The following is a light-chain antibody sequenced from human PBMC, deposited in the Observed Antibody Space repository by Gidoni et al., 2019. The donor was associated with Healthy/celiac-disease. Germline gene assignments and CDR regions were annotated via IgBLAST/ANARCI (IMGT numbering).Light chain of an antibody. CDR1: NIGSKS. CDR2: DVS. J-gene: IGLJ2*01. V-gene: IGLV3-21*02. CDR3: QVWDSSSDHPGEV. Sequence: SYVLTQPPSVSVAPGQTARITCGGNNIGSKSVHWYQQKPGQAPVLVVYDVSDRPSGIPERFSGSNSGDTATLTISRVEAGDEADYYCQVWDSSSDHPGEVFGGGTKLTVL.